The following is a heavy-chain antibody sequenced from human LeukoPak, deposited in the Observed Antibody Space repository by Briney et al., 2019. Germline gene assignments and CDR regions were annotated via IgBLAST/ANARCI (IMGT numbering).Heavy chain of an antibody. CDR3: ASGFRDRGNLDY. D-gene: IGHD1-14*01. J-gene: IGHJ4*02. V-gene: IGHV3-21*01. CDR2: ISSSSSYI. CDR1: GFTFSTYN. Sequence: GGSLRLSCAASGFTFSTYNMNWVRQAPGKGLEWVSYISSSSSYIFYADSVKGRFTTSRDNAKNSLYLQMNRLRADDTAVYYCASGFRDRGNLDYWGQGTLVTVSS.